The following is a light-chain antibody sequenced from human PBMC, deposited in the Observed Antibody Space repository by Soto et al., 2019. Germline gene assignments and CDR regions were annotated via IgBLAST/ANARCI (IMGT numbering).Light chain of an antibody. CDR2: AAS. Sequence: DIQMTQSPSSLSASVGDRVTITCRASQSISTYLNWYRQRPGKAPEVLLYAASTLQSGVPSRFSGSGSGTDFTLTISSLQPEDFDTYYCQQSFSIPRTLGPGTKVDIK. V-gene: IGKV1-39*01. CDR3: QQSFSIPRT. CDR1: QSISTY. J-gene: IGKJ1*01.